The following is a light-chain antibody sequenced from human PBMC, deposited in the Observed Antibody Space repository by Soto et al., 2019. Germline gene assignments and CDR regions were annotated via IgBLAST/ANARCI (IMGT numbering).Light chain of an antibody. J-gene: IGLJ3*02. CDR1: SSDVGGYKY. CDR3: SSYTTNNTWV. Sequence: QSVLTRPVSVSGSPGQSIAISCTGTSSDVGGYKYVSWFQHHPGKAPKLMIYEVSNRPSGVSDRFSGSKSDNTASLTISGLQAEDEADYYCSSYTTNNTWVFGGGTKLTVL. V-gene: IGLV2-14*01. CDR2: EVS.